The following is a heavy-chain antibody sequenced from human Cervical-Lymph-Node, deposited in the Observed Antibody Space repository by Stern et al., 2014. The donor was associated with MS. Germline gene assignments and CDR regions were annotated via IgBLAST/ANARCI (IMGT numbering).Heavy chain of an antibody. J-gene: IGHJ4*02. CDR3: ARNPGSGWYLDQ. V-gene: IGHV3-33*01. D-gene: IGHD6-19*01. CDR2: IWFDENTK. Sequence: VQLEESGGGVVQPGRSLRLSCAASGFTFSTYGMHWVRQAPGKGLEWVAVIWFDENTKYYADSVKGRFNISRDNSKNTLYLQMNSLRAEDTAMYYCARNPGSGWYLDQWGQGTLVTVSS. CDR1: GFTFSTYG.